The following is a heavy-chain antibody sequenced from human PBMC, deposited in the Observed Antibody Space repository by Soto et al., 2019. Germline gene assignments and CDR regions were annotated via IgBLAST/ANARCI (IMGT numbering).Heavy chain of an antibody. CDR2: IWYDGSNE. CDR1: GFTFSNNG. V-gene: IGHV3-33*01. J-gene: IGHJ4*01. Sequence: QVQLVESGGGVVQPGRSVRLSCAASGFTFSNNGMHWVRQAPGKGLEWVAVIWYDGSNEYFADSVKGRFTIYRDNSKNTXXXXXDXXXXXXXXXXXXXXXXD. CDR3: XXXXD.